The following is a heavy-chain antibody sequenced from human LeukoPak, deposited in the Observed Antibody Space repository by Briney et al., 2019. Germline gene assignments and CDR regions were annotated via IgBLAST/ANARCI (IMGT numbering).Heavy chain of an antibody. CDR2: ISTYNGNT. D-gene: IGHD4-17*01. V-gene: IGHV1-18*01. CDR1: GYTFTSFG. CDR3: ARDNDYVPGY. J-gene: IGHJ4*02. Sequence: ASVKVSCKASGYTFTSFGISWVRQAPGQGLEWMGWISTYNGNTNFTQKFQGRITMTTDTSTSTAYMELRSLRSDDTAVYYRARDNDYVPGYWGQGTLVTVSS.